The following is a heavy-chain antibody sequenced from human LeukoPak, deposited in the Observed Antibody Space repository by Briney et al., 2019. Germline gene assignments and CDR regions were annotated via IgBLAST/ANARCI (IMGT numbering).Heavy chain of an antibody. Sequence: GGSLRLSCAASGFTFSTYWMHWVRQAPGKGLEWVSRINPDGITTACADSVKGRFTISRDNAKNTLFLQMNSLRAEDTAVYYCARDYYYGMDVWGQGTTITVSS. CDR2: INPDGITT. V-gene: IGHV3-74*01. CDR3: ARDYYYGMDV. J-gene: IGHJ6*02. CDR1: GFTFSTYW.